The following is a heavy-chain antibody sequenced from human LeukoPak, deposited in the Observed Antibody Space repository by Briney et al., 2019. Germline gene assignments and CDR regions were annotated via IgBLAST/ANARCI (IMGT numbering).Heavy chain of an antibody. D-gene: IGHD3-9*01. V-gene: IGHV3-48*04. CDR2: ISSSGSTI. CDR3: ARVYILTGYPY. Sequence: PGRSLRLSCAASGFTFSSYAMHWVRQAPDKGLEWVSYISSSGSTIYYADSVKGRFTISRDNAKNSLYLQMNSLRAEDTAVYYCARVYILTGYPYWGQGTLVTVSS. CDR1: GFTFSSYA. J-gene: IGHJ4*02.